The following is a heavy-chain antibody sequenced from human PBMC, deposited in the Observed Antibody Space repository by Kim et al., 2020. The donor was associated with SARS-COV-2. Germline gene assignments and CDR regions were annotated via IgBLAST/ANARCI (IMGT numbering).Heavy chain of an antibody. CDR2: ISAYNGNT. CDR1: GYTFTSYG. D-gene: IGHD3-3*01. J-gene: IGHJ3*02. CDR3: ARDSRRFLEWLLLKRGNAFDI. V-gene: IGHV1-18*01. Sequence: ASVKVSCKASGYTFTSYGISWVRQAPGQGLEWMGWISAYNGNTNYAQKLQGRVTMTTDTSTSTAYMELRSLRSDDTAVYYCARDSRRFLEWLLLKRGNAFDIWGQGTMVTVSS.